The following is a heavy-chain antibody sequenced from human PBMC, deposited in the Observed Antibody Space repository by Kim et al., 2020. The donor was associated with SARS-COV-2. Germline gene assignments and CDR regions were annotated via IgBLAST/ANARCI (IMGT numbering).Heavy chain of an antibody. Sequence: ASVKVSCKVSGYTLTELSMHWVRQAPGKGLEWMGGFDPEDGETIYAQKFQGRVTMTEDTSTDTAYMELSSLSSEDTAVYYCATGRVAGPPSWFDPWGQGTLVTVSS. V-gene: IGHV1-24*01. CDR3: ATGRVAGPPSWFDP. D-gene: IGHD2-15*01. CDR2: FDPEDGET. CDR1: GYTLTELS. J-gene: IGHJ5*02.